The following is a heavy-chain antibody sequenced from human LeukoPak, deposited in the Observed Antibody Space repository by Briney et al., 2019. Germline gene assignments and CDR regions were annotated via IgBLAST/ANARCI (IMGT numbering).Heavy chain of an antibody. CDR1: GFTFSSYG. Sequence: PGRSLRLSCAASGFTFSSYGMHWVRQAPGKGLEWVAVISYDGSNKYYADSVKGRFTISRDNSKNTLYLQMNSLRAEDTAVYYCAKLTGYSSGWSDYWGQGTLVTVSS. D-gene: IGHD6-19*01. J-gene: IGHJ4*02. CDR3: AKLTGYSSGWSDY. V-gene: IGHV3-30*18. CDR2: ISYDGSNK.